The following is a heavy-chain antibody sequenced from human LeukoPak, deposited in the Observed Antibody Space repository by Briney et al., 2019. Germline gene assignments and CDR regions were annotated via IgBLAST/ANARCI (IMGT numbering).Heavy chain of an antibody. J-gene: IGHJ4*02. Sequence: PGRSLRLSCAASGFTFSNYGMHWVRQAPGKGLEWVAVISYDGSNKYYADSVKGRFTISRDNSKNTLYLQMNTLRAEDTAVYYCARRVAPFDYWGQGTLVTVSS. CDR3: ARRVAPFDY. CDR1: GFTFSNYG. V-gene: IGHV3-30*03. CDR2: ISYDGSNK.